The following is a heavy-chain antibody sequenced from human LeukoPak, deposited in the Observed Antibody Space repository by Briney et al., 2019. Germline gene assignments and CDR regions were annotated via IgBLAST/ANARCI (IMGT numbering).Heavy chain of an antibody. V-gene: IGHV1-2*02. CDR3: AIDLFGSVGFPAAMGF. D-gene: IGHD2-2*01. Sequence: GSVKVSCKASGYTLTGYYMHWVRQAPGQGLEWVGWINPNSGGTNYAQKFQGRVTMTRDTSNSTAYLELNRLRSDDTGVYDCAIDLFGSVGFPAAMGFWGQGTLVTVSS. J-gene: IGHJ4*02. CDR2: INPNSGGT. CDR1: GYTLTGYY.